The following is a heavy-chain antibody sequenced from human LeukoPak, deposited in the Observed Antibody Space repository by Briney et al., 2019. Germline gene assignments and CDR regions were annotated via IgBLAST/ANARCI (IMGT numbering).Heavy chain of an antibody. V-gene: IGHV3-30-3*01. Sequence: PGGSLRLSCAASGFTFSSYAMHWVRQAPGKGLEWVAVISYDGSNKYYADSVKGRFTISRDNSKNTLYLQMNSLRAEATAVYYCARDLYFSGGSCTDYWGQGTLVTVSS. D-gene: IGHD2-15*01. CDR2: ISYDGSNK. J-gene: IGHJ4*02. CDR1: GFTFSSYA. CDR3: ARDLYFSGGSCTDY.